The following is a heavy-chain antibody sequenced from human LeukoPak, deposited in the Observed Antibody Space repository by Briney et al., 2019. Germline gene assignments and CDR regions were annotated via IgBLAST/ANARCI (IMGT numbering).Heavy chain of an antibody. CDR3: AKGGARPLDDAFDL. Sequence: GGSLRLSCAASGFTFSSYAMSWVRQVPGKGPEWVAIIFSDSSATYYADSVQGRFIISRDNSRNTLYLQVNSLRAGDTAVYYCAKGGARPLDDAFDLWGQGTVVTVSS. CDR2: IFSDSSAT. J-gene: IGHJ3*01. V-gene: IGHV3-23*03. CDR1: GFTFSSYA. D-gene: IGHD1-1*01.